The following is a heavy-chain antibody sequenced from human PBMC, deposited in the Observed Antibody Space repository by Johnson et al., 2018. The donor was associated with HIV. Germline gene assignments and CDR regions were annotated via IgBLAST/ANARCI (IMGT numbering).Heavy chain of an antibody. J-gene: IGHJ3*01. Sequence: QVQLVESGGGVVQPGRSLRLSCAASGFTFSSHGMHWVRQAPGKGLEWVALISYDESNKYYADSVKGRFTVSRDNSKNTLYLQMNNLRAEDTAVYYCAKRGQGTMVTVSS. CDR2: ISYDESNK. CDR1: GFTFSSHG. V-gene: IGHV3-30*18. CDR3: AK.